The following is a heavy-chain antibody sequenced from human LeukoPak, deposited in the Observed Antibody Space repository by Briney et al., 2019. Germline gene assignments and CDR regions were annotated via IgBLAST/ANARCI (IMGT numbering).Heavy chain of an antibody. CDR1: GLTLSSNY. Sequence: GGSLRLSCAASGLTLSSNYMSWVRQPAGKGLEWVSVIYSGGSTYYADSVKGRFTISRDNAKNTLYLQMNSLRAEDTAVYYCARGPSYYGFEYWGQGTLVTVSS. CDR3: ARGPSYYGFEY. J-gene: IGHJ4*02. D-gene: IGHD1-26*01. CDR2: IYSGGST. V-gene: IGHV3-66*02.